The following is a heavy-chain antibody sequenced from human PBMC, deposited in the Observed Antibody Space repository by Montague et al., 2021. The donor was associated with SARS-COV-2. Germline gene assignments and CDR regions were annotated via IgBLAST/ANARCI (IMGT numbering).Heavy chain of an antibody. J-gene: IGHJ6*02. D-gene: IGHD3-10*01. V-gene: IGHV4-61*02. Sequence: TLSLTCTVSGGSISSGSYYWSWIRQPAGKGLEWIGRIYTSGSTNYNPSLKSRVTISVDTSKNQFSLKLSSVTAADTAVYYCARVGVGTMVRGVIPAYYSYCMDVWGQGTTVTVSS. CDR3: ARVGVGTMVRGVIPAYYSYCMDV. CDR1: GGSISSGSYY. CDR2: IYTSGST.